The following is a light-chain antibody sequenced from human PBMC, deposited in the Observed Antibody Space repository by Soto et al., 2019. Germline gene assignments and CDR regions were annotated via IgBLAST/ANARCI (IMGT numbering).Light chain of an antibody. J-gene: IGKJ5*01. V-gene: IGKV3-11*01. CDR2: DAS. Sequence: EIVMTQSPVTLSVSPGERATLSCRASESVRNNLAWYQQKPGQAPRILIYDASNRATGIPARFSGSGSGTDFTLTISSLEPEDFAVYYCQQRSNWPITFGQGTRLEIK. CDR3: QQRSNWPIT. CDR1: ESVRNN.